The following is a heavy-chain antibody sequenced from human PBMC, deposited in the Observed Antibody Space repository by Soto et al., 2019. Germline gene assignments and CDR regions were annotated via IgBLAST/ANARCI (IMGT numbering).Heavy chain of an antibody. D-gene: IGHD3-3*01. V-gene: IGHV3-23*01. CDR1: GFTFSNYA. CDR3: ARRPSSGIWSYYYFDN. J-gene: IGHJ4*02. Sequence: GGSLRLSCEASGFTFSNYALSWVRQAPGKGLEWVSSITGDGATTYYADPVKGRFTISRDNSENTLYLQVNSLRAEDTAVYYCARRPSSGIWSYYYFDNWGQGTLVTVSS. CDR2: ITGDGATT.